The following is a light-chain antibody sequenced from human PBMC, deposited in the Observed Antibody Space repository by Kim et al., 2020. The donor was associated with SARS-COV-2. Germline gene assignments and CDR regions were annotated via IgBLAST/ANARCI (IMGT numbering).Light chain of an antibody. J-gene: IGKJ1*01. Sequence: ASVGDRVTITCRANQNIDTWLAWFQQKPGKGPKLLVYQSSTLETGVPSRCSGSGSGTEFTLSISSLQPDDFATYYCQQYNTYSGTFGQGTKVDIK. CDR1: QNIDTW. CDR2: QSS. CDR3: QQYNTYSGT. V-gene: IGKV1-5*03.